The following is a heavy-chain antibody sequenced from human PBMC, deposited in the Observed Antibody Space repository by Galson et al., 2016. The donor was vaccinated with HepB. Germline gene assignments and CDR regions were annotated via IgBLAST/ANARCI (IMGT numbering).Heavy chain of an antibody. D-gene: IGHD4-17*01. CDR3: ARVPATTVVHGRY. CDR1: GGSFGGYY. CDR2: INESGDT. J-gene: IGHJ4*02. Sequence: ETLSLTCAVYGGSFGGYYWNWIRKPPGKGLEWIGEINESGDTHYIPSLKSRVTILLDMSKKQFSLKLTSVTAADTAVYYRARVPATTVVHGRYWGQRTLVTVSS. V-gene: IGHV4-34*01.